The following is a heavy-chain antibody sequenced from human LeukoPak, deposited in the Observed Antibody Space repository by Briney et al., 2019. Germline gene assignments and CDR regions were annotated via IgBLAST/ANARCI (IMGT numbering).Heavy chain of an antibody. V-gene: IGHV3-23*01. CDR1: GGTFSSYA. J-gene: IGHJ4*02. CDR3: AKDNDSSGWYGVDY. D-gene: IGHD6-19*01. Sequence: SCKASGGTFSSYAMSWVRQAPGKGLEWVSAISGSGGSTYYADSVKGRFTISRDNSKNTLYLQMNSLRAEDTAVYYCAKDNDSSGWYGVDYWGQGTLVTVSS. CDR2: ISGSGGST.